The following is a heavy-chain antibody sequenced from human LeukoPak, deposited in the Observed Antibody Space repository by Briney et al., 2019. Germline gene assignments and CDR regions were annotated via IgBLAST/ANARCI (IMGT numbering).Heavy chain of an antibody. D-gene: IGHD1-1*01. CDR2: IGIDSGNT. CDR3: ARDHNYAFDN. CDR1: GFPFIEYS. V-gene: IGHV3-48*01. Sequence: GGSLRLSCTASGFPFIEYSMNWVRQVPGKGLEWTAYIGIDSGNTKYADSVRGRFTISADKTKNSLYLQMNSLRVDDTAVYYCARDHNYAFDNWGQGTLVSVAS. J-gene: IGHJ4*02.